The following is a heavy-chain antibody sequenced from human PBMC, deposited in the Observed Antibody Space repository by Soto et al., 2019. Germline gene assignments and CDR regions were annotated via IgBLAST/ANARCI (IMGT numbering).Heavy chain of an antibody. CDR3: AREYQNSYYDFWIGYCSHYGMDV. CDR2: ISAYNGNT. D-gene: IGHD3-3*01. Sequence: QVQLVQSGAEVKKPGASVKVSCKAPGYTFTSYGISWVRQAPGQGLEWMGWISAYNGNTNYAQKLQGRVTMTTDTSTSTAYMELRSLRSDDTAVYYCAREYQNSYYDFWIGYCSHYGMDVWGQGTTVTVSS. J-gene: IGHJ6*02. V-gene: IGHV1-18*01. CDR1: GYTFTSYG.